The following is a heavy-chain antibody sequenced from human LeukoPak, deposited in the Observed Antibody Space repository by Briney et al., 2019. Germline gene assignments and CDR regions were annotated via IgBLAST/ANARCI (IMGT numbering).Heavy chain of an antibody. CDR3: ARDFDILSSGYYYDY. D-gene: IGHD3-22*01. CDR2: INPNTGGT. J-gene: IGHJ4*02. Sequence: ASVKVSCKASGYTFIGYYMHWVRQAPGQGLEWMGCINPNTGGTHYAQKFQGRVTMTRDTSISTAYMELSRLRSDDTAVYYCARDFDILSSGYYYDYWGQGTLVTVSS. V-gene: IGHV1-2*02. CDR1: GYTFIGYY.